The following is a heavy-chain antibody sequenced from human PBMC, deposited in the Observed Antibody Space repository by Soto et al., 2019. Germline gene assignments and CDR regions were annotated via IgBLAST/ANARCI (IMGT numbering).Heavy chain of an antibody. CDR1: GGTFNNYA. V-gene: IGHV1-69*06. J-gene: IGHJ4*02. CDR3: ARGGGLYCSGGSCFKKPFDY. CDR2: IIPISGTT. D-gene: IGHD2-15*01. Sequence: QVQLVQSGAEVKKPGSSAKVSCKASGGTFNNYAINWVRQAPGEGLEWMGGIIPISGTTNYAQKFQGRVTITADKSTSTGYTELTSLRSEDTALYYCARGGGLYCSGGSCFKKPFDYWGQGTLVTVSA.